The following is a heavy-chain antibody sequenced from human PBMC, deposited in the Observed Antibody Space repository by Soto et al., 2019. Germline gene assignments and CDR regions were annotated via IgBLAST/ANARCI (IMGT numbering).Heavy chain of an antibody. Sequence: GFLRLAGEPSGFSFSSYWTNWVRQATGKGLEWVANIKQDGSEKYYVESVKSRFTVSRDNAKNSLSLQLNSLRAEDTAVYSCARRHYYGSWSYLYWGRGTLVTVSS. D-gene: IGHD3-10*01. V-gene: IGHV3-7*01. CDR1: GFSFSSYW. CDR2: IKQDGSEK. CDR3: ARRHYYGSWSYLY. J-gene: IGHJ4*02.